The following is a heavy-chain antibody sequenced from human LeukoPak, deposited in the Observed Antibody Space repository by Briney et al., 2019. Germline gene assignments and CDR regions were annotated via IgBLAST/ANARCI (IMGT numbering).Heavy chain of an antibody. D-gene: IGHD5-18*01. CDR1: GFTFSSYA. CDR3: AKGILTAMAPIDY. V-gene: IGHV3-30*04. Sequence: GGSLRLSCAASGFTFSSYAMHWVRQAPGKGLEWVAVISYDGSNKYYADSVKGRFTISRDNSKNTLYLQMNSLRAEDTAVYYCAKGILTAMAPIDYWGQGTLVTVSS. CDR2: ISYDGSNK. J-gene: IGHJ4*02.